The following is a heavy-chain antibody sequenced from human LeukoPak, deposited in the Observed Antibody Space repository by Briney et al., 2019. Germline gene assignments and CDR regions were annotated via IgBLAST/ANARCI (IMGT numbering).Heavy chain of an antibody. CDR1: GFTFDDYA. Sequence: GSSLRLSCAASGFTFDDYAVDWVRQAPREWMGWVSGISWDSGSIGYADSVKGRFTISRDNAKNSLYLQMNSLRAEDTALYYCAKDKYQLLYRSYFDYWGQGTLVTVSS. D-gene: IGHD2-2*02. V-gene: IGHV3-9*01. CDR2: ISWDSGSI. CDR3: AKDKYQLLYRSYFDY. J-gene: IGHJ4*02.